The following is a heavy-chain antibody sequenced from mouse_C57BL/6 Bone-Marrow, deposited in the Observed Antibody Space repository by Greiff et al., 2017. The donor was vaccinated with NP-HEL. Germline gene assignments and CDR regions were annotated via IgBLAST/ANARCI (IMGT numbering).Heavy chain of an antibody. Sequence: QVQLQQSGPGLVQPSQSLSITCTVSGFSLTSYGVHWVRQSPGKGLEWLGVIWSGGSTDYNAAFISRLSISKDNSTSQVFFKMNSLQADDTAIYYCARNEGTVYYFDYWGQGTTLTVSS. D-gene: IGHD3-3*01. V-gene: IGHV2-2*01. CDR1: GFSLTSYG. CDR2: IWSGGST. J-gene: IGHJ2*01. CDR3: ARNEGTVYYFDY.